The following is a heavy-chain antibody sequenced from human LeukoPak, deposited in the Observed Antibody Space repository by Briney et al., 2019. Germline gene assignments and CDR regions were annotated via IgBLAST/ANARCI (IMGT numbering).Heavy chain of an antibody. CDR1: GGSISSGGYY. J-gene: IGHJ5*02. D-gene: IGHD2-2*01. V-gene: IGHV4-31*03. CDR2: IYYSGST. CDR3: ARFEGCSSTSCVQGFDP. Sequence: PSQTLSLTCTVSGGSISSGGYYWSWIRQHPGKGLEWIGYIYYSGSTYYNPSLKSRVTISVDTSKNQFSLKLSSVTAADTAVYYCARFEGCSSTSCVQGFDPWGQGTLVTVSS.